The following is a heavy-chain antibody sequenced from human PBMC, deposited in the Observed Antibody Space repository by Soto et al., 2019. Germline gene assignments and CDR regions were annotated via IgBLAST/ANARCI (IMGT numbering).Heavy chain of an antibody. CDR1: GFTFSNYG. J-gene: IGHJ3*02. CDR3: AKDKSQWRAGAFDI. CDR2: ISYDGSNK. Sequence: QVQLVESGGVVVQPGRSLRLSCAASGFTFSNYGMHWVRQAPGKGLEWVAVISYDGSNKYYADSVKGRFTISRDNSKNTLYLQMNSLRAEDTAVYYCAKDKSQWRAGAFDIWGQGTMVTVSS. V-gene: IGHV3-30*18. D-gene: IGHD6-19*01.